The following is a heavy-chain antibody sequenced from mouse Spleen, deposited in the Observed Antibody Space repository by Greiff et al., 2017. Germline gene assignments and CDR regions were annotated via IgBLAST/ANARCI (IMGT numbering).Heavy chain of an antibody. Sequence: EVMLVESGPGLVKPSQSLSLTCTVTGYSITSDYAWNWIRQFPGNKLEWMGYISYSGSTSYNPSLKSRISITRDTSKNQFFLQLNSVTTEDTATYYCARTHYYGSSYVFDYWGQGTTLTVSS. CDR2: ISYSGST. J-gene: IGHJ2*01. CDR1: GYSITSDYA. CDR3: ARTHYYGSSYVFDY. D-gene: IGHD1-1*01. V-gene: IGHV3-2*02.